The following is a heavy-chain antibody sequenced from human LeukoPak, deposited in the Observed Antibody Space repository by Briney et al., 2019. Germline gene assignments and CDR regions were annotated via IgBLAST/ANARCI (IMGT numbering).Heavy chain of an antibody. Sequence: GGSLRLSCAASGFTFSGYEMNWVRQAPGKGLEWVSYITSNGRTKYYADSVKGRFTISRGNAKNSLYLQMNSLRAEDTAVYYCARDAQWLPDYWGQGTLVTVSS. J-gene: IGHJ4*02. D-gene: IGHD3-22*01. CDR2: ITSNGRTK. CDR1: GFTFSGYE. V-gene: IGHV3-48*03. CDR3: ARDAQWLPDY.